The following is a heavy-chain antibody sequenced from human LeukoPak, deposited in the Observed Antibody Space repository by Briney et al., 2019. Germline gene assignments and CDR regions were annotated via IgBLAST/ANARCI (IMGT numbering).Heavy chain of an antibody. V-gene: IGHV3-23*01. D-gene: IGHD3-22*01. CDR2: ISGSDGST. CDR3: ARTYDSGGDYYPDDALDI. Sequence: PGGSLRLSCAASGFTFSSYAMSWVRQAPGKGLEWVSGISGSDGSTYYADSVKGRFTISRDNAKNSLYLQMNSLRAEDTAFYYCARTYDSGGDYYPDDALDIWGQGTLVTVSS. J-gene: IGHJ3*02. CDR1: GFTFSSYA.